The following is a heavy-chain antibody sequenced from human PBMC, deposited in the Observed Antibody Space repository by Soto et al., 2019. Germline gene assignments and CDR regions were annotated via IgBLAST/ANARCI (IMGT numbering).Heavy chain of an antibody. V-gene: IGHV4-30-4*01. D-gene: IGHD6-6*01. CDR3: ARGIYSTSSFFDP. Sequence: PSETLSLTCTVSGDSISTADYYWNWIRQPPGKGLEWIGYIYYSGNTYYIPSLKSRVTISVDTSKNQISLKLNSVTAADTAVYYCARGIYSTSSFFDPWGQGTLVTVSS. J-gene: IGHJ5*02. CDR2: IYYSGNT. CDR1: GDSISTADYY.